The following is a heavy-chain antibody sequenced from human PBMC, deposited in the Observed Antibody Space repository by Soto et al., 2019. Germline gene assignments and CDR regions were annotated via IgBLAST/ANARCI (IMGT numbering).Heavy chain of an antibody. J-gene: IGHJ4*01. CDR1: GFTLRTYT. CDR2: ISISSSDR. V-gene: IGHV3-21*06. Sequence: GGSLRLSCAASGFTLRTYTMNWVRQAPGKGLEWVSSISISSSDRYYADSVRGRFTISRDNAKNALYLQMDSLRADDTAVYFCVRGMNPLFGGQGTLVTVSS. CDR3: VRGMNPLF.